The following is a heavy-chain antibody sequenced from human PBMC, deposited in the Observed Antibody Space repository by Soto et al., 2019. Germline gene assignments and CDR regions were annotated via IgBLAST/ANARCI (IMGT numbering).Heavy chain of an antibody. CDR3: ARLADTYGMDV. CDR1: GGSISSYY. J-gene: IGHJ6*02. D-gene: IGHD3-9*01. V-gene: IGHV4-59*01. Sequence: SETLSLTCTVSGGSISSYYWSWIRQPPGKGLEWIGYIYYSGNTNYNPSLKSRVTISVDTSKNQFSLKLSSVTAADTAVYYRARLADTYGMDVWGQGTTVTVSS. CDR2: IYYSGNT.